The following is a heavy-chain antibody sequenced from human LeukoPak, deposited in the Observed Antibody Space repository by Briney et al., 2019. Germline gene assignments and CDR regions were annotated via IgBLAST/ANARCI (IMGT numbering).Heavy chain of an antibody. CDR1: GYTFTSYA. V-gene: IGHV1-3*03. CDR3: ASSSSSWYHMDY. Sequence: GASVKVSCKASGYTFTSYAMHWVRQAPGQRLEWMGWINAGNGNTKYSQEFQGRVTITRDTSASTAYMELSSLGSEDMAVYYCASSSSSWYHMDYWGQGTLVTVSS. CDR2: INAGNGNT. J-gene: IGHJ4*02. D-gene: IGHD6-13*01.